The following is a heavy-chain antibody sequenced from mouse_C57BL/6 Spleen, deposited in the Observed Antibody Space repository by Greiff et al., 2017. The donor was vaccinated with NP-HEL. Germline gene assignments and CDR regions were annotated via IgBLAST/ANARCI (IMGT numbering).Heavy chain of an antibody. CDR1: GFTFSSYA. CDR3: ASGTGTFDV. CDR2: ISDGGSYT. D-gene: IGHD4-1*01. V-gene: IGHV5-4*03. J-gene: IGHJ1*03. Sequence: EVKVVESGGGLVKPGGSLKLSCAASGFTFSSYAMSWVRQTPEKRLEWVATISDGGSYTYYPDNVKGRFTISRDNAKNNLYLQMSHLKSEDTAMYYCASGTGTFDVWGTGTTVTVSS.